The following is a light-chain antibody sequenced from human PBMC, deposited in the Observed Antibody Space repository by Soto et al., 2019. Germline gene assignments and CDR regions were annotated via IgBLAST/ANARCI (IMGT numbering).Light chain of an antibody. CDR2: GAS. Sequence: EIVMTQSPATLSVSPGEKATLSCRASQSVSNNLAWFQQKPGQVPRLLIYGASNRATGVSARFSGSGSGTEFTLTISSLQSEDFATYYCQQSYSTPRTFDQGTKVEIK. V-gene: IGKV3-15*01. J-gene: IGKJ1*01. CDR1: QSVSNN. CDR3: QQSYSTPRT.